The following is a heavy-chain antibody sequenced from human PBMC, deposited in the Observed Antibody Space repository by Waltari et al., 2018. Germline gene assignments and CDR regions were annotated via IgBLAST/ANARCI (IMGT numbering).Heavy chain of an antibody. J-gene: IGHJ4*02. CDR1: GDSVSGNSGA. V-gene: IGHV6-1*01. Sequence: QVQLQQSGPGLVKPSQTLLLTCAISGDSVSGNSGAWNWIRQSPSRGLEWLGRTDENAKCDNDYAAPVKSRININPDTSKNQFSLQLNSVTPEETAVYYCARGWGSTGLNYWGQGTLVTVSS. CDR2: TDENAKCDN. CDR3: ARGWGSTGLNY. D-gene: IGHD2-21*01.